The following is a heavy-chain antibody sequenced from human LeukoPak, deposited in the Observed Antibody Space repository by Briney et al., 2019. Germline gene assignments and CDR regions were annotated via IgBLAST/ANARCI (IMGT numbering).Heavy chain of an antibody. Sequence: PGGSLRFSCAASGFTFSSYSMNWVRQAPGKGLEWVSAISGSGGSTYYADSVKGRFTISRDNSKNTLYLQMNSLRAEDTAVYYCAKDRGLVQQLEDYWGQGTLVTVSS. CDR2: ISGSGGST. J-gene: IGHJ4*02. V-gene: IGHV3-23*01. CDR1: GFTFSSYS. D-gene: IGHD6-13*01. CDR3: AKDRGLVQQLEDY.